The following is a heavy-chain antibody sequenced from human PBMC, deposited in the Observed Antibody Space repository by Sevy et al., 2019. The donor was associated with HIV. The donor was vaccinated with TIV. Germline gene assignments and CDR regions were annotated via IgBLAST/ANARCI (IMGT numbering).Heavy chain of an antibody. Sequence: GGSLRLSCAASGFTFSSYAMHWVRQAPGKGLEWVAVISYDGSNKYYADSVKGRFTISRDNSKSTLYLQMNSLRAEDTAVYYCARDNITGTVDYYYYMDVWGKGTTVTVSS. D-gene: IGHD1-20*01. J-gene: IGHJ6*03. CDR1: GFTFSSYA. CDR3: ARDNITGTVDYYYYMDV. CDR2: ISYDGSNK. V-gene: IGHV3-30-3*01.